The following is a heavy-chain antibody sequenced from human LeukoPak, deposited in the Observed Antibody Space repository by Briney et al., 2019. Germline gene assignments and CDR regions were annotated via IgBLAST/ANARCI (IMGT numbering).Heavy chain of an antibody. J-gene: IGHJ4*02. Sequence: SETLSLTCTVSGGSISSYYWSWIRQPPGKGLEWVGQIYYRGTTNYNPSLKSRVTISIDTSKNQFSLKLNSVTAADTAVYYCARDSRGGGPDFDYWGQGTLVTVSS. V-gene: IGHV4-59*01. D-gene: IGHD3-16*01. CDR2: IYYRGTT. CDR3: ARDSRGGGPDFDY. CDR1: GGSISSYY.